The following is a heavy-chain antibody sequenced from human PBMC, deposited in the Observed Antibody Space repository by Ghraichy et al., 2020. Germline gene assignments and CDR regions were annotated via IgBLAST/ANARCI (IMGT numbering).Heavy chain of an antibody. J-gene: IGHJ4*02. D-gene: IGHD6-19*01. V-gene: IGHV3-7*01. Sequence: GGSLRLSCAASGFTFSCYWMSWVRQAPGKGLEWVANIKKDGSEKYYVDSVKGRFTISRDIAKNSLYLQMNSLRAEDTAVYYCARLYSSGWYGPDYWGQGTLVTVSS. CDR1: GFTFSCYW. CDR2: IKKDGSEK. CDR3: ARLYSSGWYGPDY.